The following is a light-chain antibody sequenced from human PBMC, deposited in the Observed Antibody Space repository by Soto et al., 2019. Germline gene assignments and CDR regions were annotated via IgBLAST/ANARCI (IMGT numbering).Light chain of an antibody. V-gene: IGKV3-20*01. J-gene: IGKJ3*01. CDR3: QHHGSTLAP. Sequence: EIVLTQSPGIISLSPGERATLSCRASQTVTSNYLAWYQQNPGQAPRLLIYGASNRATGIPDRFSGSGSGTDFSLTISRLEPVVFLFYYRQHHGSTLAPLGP. CDR1: QTVTSNY. CDR2: GAS.